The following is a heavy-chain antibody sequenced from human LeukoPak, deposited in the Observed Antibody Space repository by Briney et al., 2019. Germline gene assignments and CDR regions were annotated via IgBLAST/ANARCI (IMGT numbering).Heavy chain of an antibody. D-gene: IGHD6-19*01. CDR1: GFTFSSYA. J-gene: IGHJ4*02. Sequence: GGSLRLSCAASGFTFSSYAMHWVRQAPGKGLEWVAVISYDGSIKYYADSVKGRFTTSRDNSKNMLYLQMNCLSAEDTAVYYCARGPGYSSGWYVLSVDYWGQGTLVTVSS. CDR2: ISYDGSIK. V-gene: IGHV3-30-3*01. CDR3: ARGPGYSSGWYVLSVDY.